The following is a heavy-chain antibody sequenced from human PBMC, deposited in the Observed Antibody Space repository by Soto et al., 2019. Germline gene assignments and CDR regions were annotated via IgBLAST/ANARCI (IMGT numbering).Heavy chain of an antibody. CDR3: AREAGTPGLWYFDL. CDR1: GFSFSTYS. CDR2: INNIGATT. Sequence: EVQLVESGGALVQPGGSLRLSCAGSGFSFSTYSIHWVRQAPGKGPEYVAVINNIGATTYYADSVKGRFTISRDNSKNTAFLQMGSLRAEDMAVYFCAREAGTPGLWYFDLWGRGTLVTVSS. D-gene: IGHD1-1*01. V-gene: IGHV3-64*07. J-gene: IGHJ2*01.